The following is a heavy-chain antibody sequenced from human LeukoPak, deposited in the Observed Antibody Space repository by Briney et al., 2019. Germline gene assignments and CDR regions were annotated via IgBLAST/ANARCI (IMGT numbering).Heavy chain of an antibody. CDR3: ARDSYGPYNWFDP. CDR1: GGTFSGYA. CDR2: IIPIFGTA. V-gene: IGHV1-69*06. D-gene: IGHD5-18*01. J-gene: IGHJ5*02. Sequence: SVKVSCKASGGTFSGYAISWVRQAPGQGLEWMGGIIPIFGTANYAQKFQGRVTITADKSTSTAYMELSSLRSEDTAVYYCARDSYGPYNWFDPWGQGTLVTVSS.